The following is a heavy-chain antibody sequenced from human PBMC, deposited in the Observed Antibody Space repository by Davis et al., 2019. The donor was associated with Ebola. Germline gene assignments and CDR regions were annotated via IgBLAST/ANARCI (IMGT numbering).Heavy chain of an antibody. V-gene: IGHV6-1*01. D-gene: IGHD6-6*01. Sequence: SQTLSLTCAISGDSVSSKSVAWNWIRQSPTRGLEWLGRTLYRSKWFYDYAESVKSRIIINADTSKNQFSLQLNSVTPEDTAIYFCARDNLGAGRPLVYWGHGMLVTVSS. CDR1: GDSVSSKSVA. J-gene: IGHJ4*01. CDR2: TLYRSKWFY. CDR3: ARDNLGAGRPLVY.